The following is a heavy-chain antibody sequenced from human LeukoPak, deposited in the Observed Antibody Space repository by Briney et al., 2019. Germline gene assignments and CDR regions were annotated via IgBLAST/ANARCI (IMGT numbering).Heavy chain of an antibody. Sequence: GGSLRLSCAASGFTFSNAWMSWVRQAPGKGLEWVAVISYDGSNKYYADSVKGRFTISRDNSKNTLYLQMNSLRAEDTAVYYCAKVRWGSDNALDSWGQGTLVTGSS. J-gene: IGHJ4*02. CDR3: AKVRWGSDNALDS. CDR2: ISYDGSNK. D-gene: IGHD3-16*01. CDR1: GFTFSNAW. V-gene: IGHV3-30*18.